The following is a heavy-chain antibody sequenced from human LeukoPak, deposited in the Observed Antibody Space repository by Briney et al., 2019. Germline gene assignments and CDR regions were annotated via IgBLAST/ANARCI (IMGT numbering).Heavy chain of an antibody. J-gene: IGHJ4*02. V-gene: IGHV3-30*18. D-gene: IGHD5-18*01. CDR1: GFTFNTYG. CDR3: AKGVGGYTIGYYFDY. Sequence: PGGSLRLSCAASGFTFNTYGMYWVRQAPGKGLEWVAVISYDASNKNYADPVKGRFTISRDYSKNTVYLQMNSLRAEDTAVYFCAKGVGGYTIGYYFDYWGQGTPVTVSS. CDR2: ISYDASNK.